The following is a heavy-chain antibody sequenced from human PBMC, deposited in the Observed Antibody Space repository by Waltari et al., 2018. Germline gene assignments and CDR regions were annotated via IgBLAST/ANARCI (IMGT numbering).Heavy chain of an antibody. D-gene: IGHD3-10*01. CDR3: AVSGPYPGSDY. Sequence: QLKVQESGPGLVKPSQTLSLTCAVSGVSTRSGGFSWSWIRQPPVTGLEWIGYIHHSGRTYYNPSLKSRVTLSVDTSKNQFSLKLSSVTAADTAVYYCAVSGPYPGSDYWGQGTLVTVSS. V-gene: IGHV4-30-2*01. J-gene: IGHJ4*02. CDR2: IHHSGRT. CDR1: GVSTRSGGFS.